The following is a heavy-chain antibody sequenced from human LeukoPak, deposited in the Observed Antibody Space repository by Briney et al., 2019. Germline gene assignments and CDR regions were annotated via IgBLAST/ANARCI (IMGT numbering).Heavy chain of an antibody. V-gene: IGHV3-74*01. Sequence: PGGSLRLSCAASGFPFSKYWMLWVRQASGNGLESVSRINTDGTVTTYADSVKGRFTVSRDNADNTMFLQMNSVRDEDTAVYYCATKQWLAPPPDSWGQGTPVTVSS. CDR1: GFPFSKYW. J-gene: IGHJ4*02. D-gene: IGHD6-19*01. CDR3: ATKQWLAPPPDS. CDR2: INTDGTVT.